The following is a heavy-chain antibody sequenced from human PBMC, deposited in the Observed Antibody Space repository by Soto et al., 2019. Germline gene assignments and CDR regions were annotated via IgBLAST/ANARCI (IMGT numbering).Heavy chain of an antibody. Sequence: QLTLKESGPTLVKPTQTLTLTCTFPGLSISTSGVGVGWVRQPPGKSLEWLALAYSHDAKRFRPSLKSWLTITKDTSITQVVLTMTNMAPVDTATYYCTHMGGAGLYGMDVWGQGTTDTVSS. V-gene: IGHV2-5*01. CDR2: AYSHDAK. J-gene: IGHJ6*02. D-gene: IGHD3-10*01. CDR3: THMGGAGLYGMDV. CDR1: GLSISTSGVG.